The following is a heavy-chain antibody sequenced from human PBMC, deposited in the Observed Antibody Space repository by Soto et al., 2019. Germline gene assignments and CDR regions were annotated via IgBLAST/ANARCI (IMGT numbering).Heavy chain of an antibody. CDR2: IFYSGST. V-gene: IGHV4-31*03. Sequence: QVQLQESGPGLVKPSQTLSLTCTVSGGSISSGGYYWSWIRQHPGKGLEWIGYIFYSGSTYYNPSLKSRVTISVDTSKNQFSLKLSSVTAADTAVYYCARWVLLLPAAPLARYYFDYWGQGTLVTVSS. CDR3: ARWVLLLPAAPLARYYFDY. J-gene: IGHJ4*02. CDR1: GGSISSGGYY. D-gene: IGHD2-2*01.